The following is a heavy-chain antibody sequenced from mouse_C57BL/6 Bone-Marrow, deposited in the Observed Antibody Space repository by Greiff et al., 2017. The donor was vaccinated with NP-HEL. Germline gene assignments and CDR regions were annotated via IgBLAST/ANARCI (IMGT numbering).Heavy chain of an antibody. Sequence: EVKVVESGGGLVQPGGSLKLSCAASGFTFSDYYMYWVRQTPEKRLEWVAYISNGGGSTYYPDTVKGRFTISRDNAKNTLYLQMSRLKSEDTAMYYCARGNRGYFEVWGTGTTVTVSS. CDR1: GFTFSDYY. V-gene: IGHV5-12*01. J-gene: IGHJ1*03. CDR2: ISNGGGST. CDR3: ARGNRGYFEV.